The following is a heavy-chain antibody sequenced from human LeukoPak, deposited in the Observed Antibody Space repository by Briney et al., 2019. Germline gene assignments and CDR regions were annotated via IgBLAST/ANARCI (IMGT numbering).Heavy chain of an antibody. V-gene: IGHV7-4-1*02. J-gene: IGHJ6*03. D-gene: IGHD2-8*01. Sequence: ASVKVSCKASGYTFTSYAMNWVRQAPGQGLEWMGWVNTNTGNPTYAQGFTGRFVFSLDTSVSTAYLHISSLKAEDTAVYYCARVCTNGVCRRLDHPNYYIDVWGKGTTVTVSS. CDR3: ARVCTNGVCRRLDHPNYYIDV. CDR2: VNTNTGNP. CDR1: GYTFTSYA.